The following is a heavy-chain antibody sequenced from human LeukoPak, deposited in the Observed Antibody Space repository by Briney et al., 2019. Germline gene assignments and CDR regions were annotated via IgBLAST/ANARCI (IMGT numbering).Heavy chain of an antibody. J-gene: IGHJ6*03. V-gene: IGHV4-59*01. Sequence: SETLSLTCTVSGGSISSYYWSWLRQPPGKGLEWIGYIYYSGSTNYNPSLKSRVTISIDTSKNQFSLKLSSVTAADTAVYYCARAYDVWTPGGFYYYMDVWGKGATVTVSS. CDR2: IYYSGST. CDR1: GGSISSYY. CDR3: ARAYDVWTPGGFYYYMDV. D-gene: IGHD3-3*01.